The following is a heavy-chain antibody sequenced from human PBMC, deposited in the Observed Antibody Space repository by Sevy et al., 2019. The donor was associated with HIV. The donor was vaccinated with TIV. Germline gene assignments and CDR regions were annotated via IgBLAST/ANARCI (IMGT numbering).Heavy chain of an antibody. CDR2: IDRSGSDL. D-gene: IGHD3-16*01. CDR1: GFTFGDYY. CDR3: ARDLGGVTNQCFYYYMDV. V-gene: IGHV3-11*04. Sequence: GGSLRLSCEASGFTFGDYYMSWIRQAPGKGLEWISYIDRSGSDLYYADSLKGGFTISRDNGKKSLYLQMRSLRTDDTAVYYCARDLGGVTNQCFYYYMDVWGKGTTVTVSS. J-gene: IGHJ6*03.